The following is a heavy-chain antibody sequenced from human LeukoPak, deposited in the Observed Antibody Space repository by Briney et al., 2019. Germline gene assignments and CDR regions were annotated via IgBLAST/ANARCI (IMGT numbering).Heavy chain of an antibody. CDR1: GFTFSSYG. V-gene: IGHV3-30*02. J-gene: IGHJ3*02. CDR3: AKDLHTSYTHDAFDI. CDR2: IRYDGSNK. D-gene: IGHD2-2*01. Sequence: GGSLRLSCAASGFTFSSYGMHWVRQAPGKGLEWVAFIRYDGSNKYYADSVKGRFTISRDNSKNTLYLQMNGLRAEDTAVYYCAKDLHTSYTHDAFDIWGQGTMVTVSS.